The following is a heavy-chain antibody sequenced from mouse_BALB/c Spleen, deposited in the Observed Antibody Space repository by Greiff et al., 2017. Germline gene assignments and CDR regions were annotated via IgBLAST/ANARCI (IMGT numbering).Heavy chain of an antibody. D-gene: IGHD1-1*01. J-gene: IGHJ3*01. CDR3: ARGIYYYGSSHPWFAY. CDR2: INPNNGGT. V-gene: IGHV1-18*01. Sequence: EVQLQQSGPELVKPGASVKIPCKASGYTFTDYNMDWVKQSHGKSLEWIGDINPNNGGTIYNQKFKGKATLTVDKSSSTAYMELRSLTSEDTAVYYCARGIYYYGSSHPWFAYWGQGTLVTVSA. CDR1: GYTFTDYN.